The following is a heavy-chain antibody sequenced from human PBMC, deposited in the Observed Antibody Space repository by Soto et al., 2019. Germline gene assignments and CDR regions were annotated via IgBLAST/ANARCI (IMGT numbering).Heavy chain of an antibody. CDR2: ISFDGGEK. D-gene: IGHD5-12*01. CDR3: ALYSCYHWGRSPIDF. J-gene: IGHJ4*02. CDR1: GLLFSNFG. Sequence: VQLVESGGGVVQPGRSLRLSCAASGLLFSNFGFHWVRQAPGKGLEWVAVISFDGGEKYYSDSVKGRFTISRDNTKDKVYLQMTGLRGEDKATYHCALYSCYHWGRSPIDFWGQGALGTLSS. V-gene: IGHV3-30*03.